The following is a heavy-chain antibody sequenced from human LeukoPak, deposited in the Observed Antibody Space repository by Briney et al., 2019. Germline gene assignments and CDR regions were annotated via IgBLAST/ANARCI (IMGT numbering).Heavy chain of an antibody. J-gene: IGHJ4*02. CDR3: ARDLFNYYGSATLDY. CDR1: VYTFTGYY. CDR2: INPNSGGT. V-gene: IGHV1-2*06. Sequence: ASVKVSCKASVYTFTGYYMHWVRQAPGQGLEWMGRINPNSGGTNYAQKFQGRVTMTRDTSISTAYMELSRLRSDDTAVYYCARDLFNYYGSATLDYWGQGTLVTVSS. D-gene: IGHD3-10*01.